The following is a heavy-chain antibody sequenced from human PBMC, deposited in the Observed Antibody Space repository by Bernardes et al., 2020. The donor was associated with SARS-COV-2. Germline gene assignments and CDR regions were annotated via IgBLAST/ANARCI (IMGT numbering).Heavy chain of an antibody. CDR1: GFTFRDYA. Sequence: GGSLRLSCAASGFTFRDYAMTWVRQAPGAGLEWVSGISNSGGIPYYADSVKGRFTISRDNSKNTLFLQMNSLRAEDTAVYYCVKGAVGLVRGIVPNWFDPWGQGTLVTVSS. CDR3: VKGAVGLVRGIVPNWFDP. CDR2: ISNSGGIP. V-gene: IGHV3-23*01. D-gene: IGHD3-10*01. J-gene: IGHJ5*02.